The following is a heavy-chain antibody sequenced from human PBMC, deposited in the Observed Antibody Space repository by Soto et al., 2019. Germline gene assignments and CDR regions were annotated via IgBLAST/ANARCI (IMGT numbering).Heavy chain of an antibody. CDR2: IYWDGDK. J-gene: IGHJ4*02. CDR1: GFSLTTSGVG. V-gene: IGHV2-5*02. CDR3: AHRVLRTVFGLVTTTAIYFDF. Sequence: QITLNESGPTQVKPRQTLTLTCTFSGFSLTTSGVGVGWIRQSPGKAPEWLALIYWDGDKRYSPSLKSRLTINKYTSNNQVVLTMADLDPADTATYYCAHRVLRTVFGLVTTTAIYFDFWGQGTPVAVSS. D-gene: IGHD3-3*01.